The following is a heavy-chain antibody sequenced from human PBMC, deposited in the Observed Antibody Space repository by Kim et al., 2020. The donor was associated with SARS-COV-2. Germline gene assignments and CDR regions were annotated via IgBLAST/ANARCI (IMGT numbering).Heavy chain of an antibody. CDR3: ASQPDYGDYAGYFQH. Sequence: GGSLRLSCAASGFTFSSYAMHWVRQAPGKGLEWVAVISYDGSNKYYADSVKGRFTISRDNSKNTLYLQMNSLRAEDTAVYYCASQPDYGDYAGYFQHWGQGTLVTVSS. CDR2: ISYDGSNK. J-gene: IGHJ1*01. CDR1: GFTFSSYA. V-gene: IGHV3-30-3*01. D-gene: IGHD4-17*01.